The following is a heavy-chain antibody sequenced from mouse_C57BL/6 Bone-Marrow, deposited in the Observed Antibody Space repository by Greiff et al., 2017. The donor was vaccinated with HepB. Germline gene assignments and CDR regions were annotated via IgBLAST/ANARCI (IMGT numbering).Heavy chain of an antibody. Sequence: EVKLVESGGGLVQPGGSLSLSCAASGFTFTDYYMSWVRQPPGKALEWLGFIRNKANGYTTEYSASVKGRFTISRYNSQSILYLQMNALRAEDSATYYCARYSSNSCYFDVWGTGTTFTVSS. J-gene: IGHJ1*03. V-gene: IGHV7-3*01. D-gene: IGHD2-5*01. CDR2: IRNKANGYTT. CDR1: GFTFTDYY. CDR3: ARYSSNSCYFDV.